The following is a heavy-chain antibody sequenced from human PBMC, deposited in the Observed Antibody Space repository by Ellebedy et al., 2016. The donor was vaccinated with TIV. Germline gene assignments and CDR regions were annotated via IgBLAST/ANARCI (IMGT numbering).Heavy chain of an antibody. Sequence: GESLKISXAASGFTFSSYGMHWVRQAPGKGLEWVAVISYDGSNKYYADSVKGRFTISRDNSKNTLYLQMNSLKTEDTAVYYCTTGVAIIGPPDAFDIWGQGTMVTVSS. V-gene: IGHV3-30*03. D-gene: IGHD2-21*01. J-gene: IGHJ3*02. CDR1: GFTFSSYG. CDR2: ISYDGSNK. CDR3: TTGVAIIGPPDAFDI.